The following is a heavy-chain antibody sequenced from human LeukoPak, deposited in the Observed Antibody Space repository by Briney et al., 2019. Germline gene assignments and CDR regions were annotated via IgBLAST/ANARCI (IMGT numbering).Heavy chain of an antibody. CDR2: ISYTGSA. CDR1: GGSISPLL. Sequence: SETLSLTCTVSGGSISPLLWSCFRPPPGKGLEWFGYISYTGSAIYSPSLKSRVTISVDTSKNQFSLQLTSVTAADTAVYYCAGDDYRGVTNFDPWGQGTLVTVSS. D-gene: IGHD3-10*01. J-gene: IGHJ5*02. CDR3: AGDDYRGVTNFDP. V-gene: IGHV4-59*11.